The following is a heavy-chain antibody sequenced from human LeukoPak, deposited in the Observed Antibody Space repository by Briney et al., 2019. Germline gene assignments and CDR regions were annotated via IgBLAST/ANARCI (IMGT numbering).Heavy chain of an antibody. Sequence: GGSLRLSCAASGNYWMHWVRQAPGKGLLWVSHINSDGSWTTYADSVKGRFTISKDNAKNTVYLQMNNLRAGDTAVYYCVSFYETYWGRGTLVTVSS. CDR3: VSFYETY. J-gene: IGHJ4*02. D-gene: IGHD2-2*01. CDR2: INSDGSWT. V-gene: IGHV3-74*01. CDR1: GNYW.